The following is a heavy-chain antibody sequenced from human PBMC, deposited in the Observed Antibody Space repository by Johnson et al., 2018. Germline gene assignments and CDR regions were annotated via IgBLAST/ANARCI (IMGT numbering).Heavy chain of an antibody. CDR2: IYDSGST. J-gene: IGHJ6*03. CDR3: ARVRTTGYYYYMDV. V-gene: IGHV4-59*01. Sequence: QVQLQESGPGLVKPSETLSLTCTVSGGSISSYYWSWIRQPPGKGLEWIGYIYDSGSTTYKPSLQRRVTISVDTSKNQFSLRLSPVTAADTAVYYCARVRTTGYYYYMDVWGKGTTVTVSS. CDR1: GGSISSYY. D-gene: IGHD4-17*01.